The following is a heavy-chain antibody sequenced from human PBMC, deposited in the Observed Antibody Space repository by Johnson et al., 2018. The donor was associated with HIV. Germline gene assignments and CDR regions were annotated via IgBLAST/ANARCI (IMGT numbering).Heavy chain of an antibody. J-gene: IGHJ3*02. CDR3: ARAPEVRGIDALDI. CDR2: ITSSGNTV. CDR1: GFTFSDYY. D-gene: IGHD3-10*01. Sequence: QVQLVESGGGVVNPGGSLRLSCAASGFTFSDYYMSSNRQALGRGLAWESYITSSGNTVSYADSVKGRFTISRDNAKNSLYLQMNILTAEDTAGYYCARAPEVRGIDALDIWGQGTMVTVS. V-gene: IGHV3-11*04.